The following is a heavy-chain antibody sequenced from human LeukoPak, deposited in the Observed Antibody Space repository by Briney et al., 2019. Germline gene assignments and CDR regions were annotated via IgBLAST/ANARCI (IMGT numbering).Heavy chain of an antibody. CDR3: AREGIGNFGDAFDI. CDR2: ISPSGRTI. D-gene: IGHD1-7*01. V-gene: IGHV3-48*04. J-gene: IGHJ3*02. CDR1: GFTFSSYG. Sequence: GGSLRLSCAASGFTFSSYGMSWVRQAPGKGLEWVSYISPSGRTIYYADSVKGRFTISRDNAKNSLYLQMNSLRAEDTAVYYCAREGIGNFGDAFDIWGQGTMVTVSS.